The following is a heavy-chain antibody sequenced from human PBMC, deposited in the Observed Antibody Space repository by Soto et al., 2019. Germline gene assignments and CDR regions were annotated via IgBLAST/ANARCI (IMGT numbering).Heavy chain of an antibody. Sequence: EVQLLESGGGLVQPGWSLRLSCTASGFTFSTYAMNWVRQAPGKGLEWISSISSNGGSTYYADSVKGRFTVSRDNSNNTLYLQLNSLRAEDTGVYYCTKVRSSRFSMIPFDYWGQGAQVTVSS. V-gene: IGHV3-23*01. CDR3: TKVRSSRFSMIPFDY. D-gene: IGHD3-16*01. J-gene: IGHJ4*02. CDR2: ISSNGGST. CDR1: GFTFSTYA.